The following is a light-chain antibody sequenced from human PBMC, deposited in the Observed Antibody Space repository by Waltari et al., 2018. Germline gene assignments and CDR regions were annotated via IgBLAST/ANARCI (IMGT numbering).Light chain of an antibody. CDR1: QSISSW. CDR3: QHYNNYPPT. CDR2: KAA. V-gene: IGKV1-5*03. Sequence: DIQMTQSPSTLSASVGDRVTITCRASQSISSWLAWYQQKPGKAPKLLIYKAASLQSDVPSRFSGSGSWTEFTLTISSLQPDDFATFYCQHYNNYPPTFGGGTKVEIK. J-gene: IGKJ4*01.